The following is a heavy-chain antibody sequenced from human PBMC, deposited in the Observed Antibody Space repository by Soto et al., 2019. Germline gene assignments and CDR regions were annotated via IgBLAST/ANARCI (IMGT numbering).Heavy chain of an antibody. Sequence: PGGSLRLSCAASGFTFSDYYISWIRQAPGKGLEWVSYISSSGTIIYHADSVKGRFTISRDNAKNSLFLQMNSLRAEDTAVYYSARGKSIFYGMDVWGQGTTVTVSS. CDR2: ISSSGTII. CDR1: GFTFSDYY. D-gene: IGHD2-15*01. V-gene: IGHV3-11*01. CDR3: ARGKSIFYGMDV. J-gene: IGHJ6*02.